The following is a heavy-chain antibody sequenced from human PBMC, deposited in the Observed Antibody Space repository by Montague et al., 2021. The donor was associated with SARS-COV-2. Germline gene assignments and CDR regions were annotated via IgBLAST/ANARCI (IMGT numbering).Heavy chain of an antibody. V-gene: IGHV6-1*01. CDR3: ASAFYGDHWAFDV. J-gene: IGHJ3*01. CDR2: TYYRSWWRS. Sequence: RQSPSRGLEWLGRTYYRSWWRSQYPGSLEGRITISGDTSKDQFSLQLNSVTPEDTAVYYCASAFYGDHWAFDVWGQGTMVTVSS. D-gene: IGHD3-3*02.